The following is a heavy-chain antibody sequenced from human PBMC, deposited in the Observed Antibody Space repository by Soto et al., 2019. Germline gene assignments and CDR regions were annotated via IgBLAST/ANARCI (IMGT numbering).Heavy chain of an antibody. CDR3: ARGYSSSFKAHDAFDI. Sequence: ASVKVSCKASGYTFTSYDSKWVRQATGQGLEWMGWMNPNSGNTGYAQKFQGRVTMTRNTSISTAYMELSSLRSEDTAVYYCARGYSSSFKAHDAFDIWGQGTMVTVSS. D-gene: IGHD6-6*01. V-gene: IGHV1-8*01. J-gene: IGHJ3*02. CDR2: MNPNSGNT. CDR1: GYTFTSYD.